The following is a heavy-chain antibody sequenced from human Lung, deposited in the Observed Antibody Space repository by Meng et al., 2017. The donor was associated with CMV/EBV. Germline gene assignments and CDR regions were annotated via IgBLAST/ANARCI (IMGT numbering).Heavy chain of an antibody. D-gene: IGHD6-19*01. CDR3: ASFPPPGKQWLVTDY. CDR1: GGSISSSNW. V-gene: IGHV4-4*02. CDR2: IYHSGST. Sequence: QGELRGAGPGLVKPSGTLSLTCAVSGGSISSSNWWSWVRQPPGKGLEWIGEIYHSGSTNYNPSLKSRVTISVDKSKNQFSLKLSSVTAADTAVYYCASFPPPGKQWLVTDYLGQGTLVTVSS. J-gene: IGHJ4*02.